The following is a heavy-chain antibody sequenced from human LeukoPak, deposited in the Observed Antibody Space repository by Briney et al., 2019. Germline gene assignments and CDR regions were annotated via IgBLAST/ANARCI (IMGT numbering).Heavy chain of an antibody. D-gene: IGHD5-18*01. CDR1: GGSIISSSFY. Sequence: PSETLSLTCTVSGGSIISSSFYWGWIRQPPGKGLEWIGSIYYSGSTYYNPSLKSRVTISVDTSKNQFSLKLSSVTAADTAVYYCASLRGYSYGLLDYWGQGTLVTVSS. V-gene: IGHV4-39*01. CDR2: IYYSGST. CDR3: ASLRGYSYGLLDY. J-gene: IGHJ4*02.